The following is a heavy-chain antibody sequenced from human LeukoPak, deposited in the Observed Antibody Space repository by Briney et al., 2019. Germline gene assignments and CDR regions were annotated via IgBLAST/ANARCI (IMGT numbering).Heavy chain of an antibody. CDR3: ARSRAIPSLVPSYYFDY. CDR1: GFTFSSYW. Sequence: GGSLRLSCAASGFTFSSYWMSWVRQAPGKGLEWVANIKQDGSEKYYVDSVKGRFTISRDNVKNSLYLQMNSLRAEDTAVYYCARSRAIPSLVPSYYFDYWGQGTLVTVSS. CDR2: IKQDGSEK. V-gene: IGHV3-7*01. J-gene: IGHJ4*02. D-gene: IGHD2-8*02.